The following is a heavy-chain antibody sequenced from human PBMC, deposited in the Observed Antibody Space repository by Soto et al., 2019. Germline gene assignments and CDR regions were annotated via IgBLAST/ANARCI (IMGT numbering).Heavy chain of an antibody. D-gene: IGHD6-19*01. Sequence: ASVKVSCKASGYTFTSYYMHWVRQAPGQGLEWMGIINPSSGSTSYAQKFQGRVTMTRDTSMSTAYMELSRLRSDDTAVYYCARDRYPPQYTGGWYYFDYWGQGTLVTVSS. CDR2: INPSSGST. V-gene: IGHV1-46*01. CDR1: GYTFTSYY. CDR3: ARDRYPPQYTGGWYYFDY. J-gene: IGHJ4*02.